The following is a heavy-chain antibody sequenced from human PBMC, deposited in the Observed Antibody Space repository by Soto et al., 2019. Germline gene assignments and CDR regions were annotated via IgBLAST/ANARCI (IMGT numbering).Heavy chain of an antibody. J-gene: IGHJ3*02. Sequence: QVQVVQSRAEVKKPGASVKVSCKASGYAFISFGISWVRQAPGQGLEWMGWISTSNGNTNYAQKVQGRVTMTTDTSTSIAYMELRSLTSDDTAVYYCTRDGNTPGAFEIWGQGTMVTVSS. CDR1: GYAFISFG. CDR3: TRDGNTPGAFEI. CDR2: ISTSNGNT. V-gene: IGHV1-18*01.